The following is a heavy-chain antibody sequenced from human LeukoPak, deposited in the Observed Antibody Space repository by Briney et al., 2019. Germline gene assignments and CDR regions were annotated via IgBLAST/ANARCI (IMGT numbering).Heavy chain of an antibody. D-gene: IGHD1-26*01. CDR2: IIPIFGTA. J-gene: IGHJ6*03. CDR1: GYTFTGYY. Sequence: ASVKVSCKASGYTFTGYYMHWVRQAPGQGLEWMGGIIPIFGTANYAQKFQGRVTITADKSTNTAYMELSSLRSEDTAVYYCAAGIVGATRYYYYMDVWGKGTTVTVSS. CDR3: AAGIVGATRYYYYMDV. V-gene: IGHV1-69*06.